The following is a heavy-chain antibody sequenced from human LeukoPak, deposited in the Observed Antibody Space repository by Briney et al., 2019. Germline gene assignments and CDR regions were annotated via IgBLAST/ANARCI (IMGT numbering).Heavy chain of an antibody. D-gene: IGHD3-10*01. V-gene: IGHV4-4*02. J-gene: IGHJ4*02. CDR1: GGSISSSNW. CDR2: IYHSGST. CDR3: ARDAQYYYGSGRHD. Sequence: SETLSLTCAVSGGSISSSNWWSWVRQPPGKGLEWIGEIYHSGSTNYNPSLKSRVTISVDKSKNQFPLKLSSVTAADTAVYYCARDAQYYYGSGRHDWGQGTLVTVSS.